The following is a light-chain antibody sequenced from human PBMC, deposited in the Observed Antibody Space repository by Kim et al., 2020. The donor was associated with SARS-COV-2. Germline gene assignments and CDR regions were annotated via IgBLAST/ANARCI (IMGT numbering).Light chain of an antibody. J-gene: IGKJ1*01. CDR3: QKYDNAPWT. CDR2: GAS. V-gene: IGKV1-27*01. CDR1: QGISDY. Sequence: ESVGDRVTITCRASQGISDYLAWYQQKPGKVPKLLIYGASTLQSGVPSRFSGSGSGTGFTLTISSVRPEDVATYYCQKYDNAPWTFGPGTKVDIK.